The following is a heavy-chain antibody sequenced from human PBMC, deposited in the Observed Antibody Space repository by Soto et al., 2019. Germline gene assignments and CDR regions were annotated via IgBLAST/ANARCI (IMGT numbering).Heavy chain of an antibody. J-gene: IGHJ4*02. CDR3: ARAAYGDRDY. CDR1: GFTLSDHY. CDR2: SRNQAKSYTT. V-gene: IGHV3-72*01. Sequence: EVQLVESGGGLVQPGGSLRLSCAIFGFTLSDHYMDWIRQAPGKGLEWVGRSRNQAKSYTTDYAASVKGRVTISRDDSQNSLYLQLNSLKTEDTAVYYCARAAYGDRDYWGQGTLVTVSS. D-gene: IGHD4-17*01.